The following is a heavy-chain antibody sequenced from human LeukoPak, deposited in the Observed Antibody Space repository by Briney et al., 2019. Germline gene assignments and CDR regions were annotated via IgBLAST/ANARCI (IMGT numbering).Heavy chain of an antibody. CDR2: INTYNDNT. J-gene: IGHJ4*02. V-gene: IGHV1-18*03. CDR3: ARDAPDYYGSGRAFDY. D-gene: IGHD3-10*01. CDR1: GYTFSSYG. Sequence: ASVKVSCKASGYTFSSYGISWVRQAPGQGLEWMGWINTYNDNTDYAQKFQDRVTLTTDTSTSTAYMELRSLRSDDMAIYYCARDAPDYYGSGRAFDYWGQGTLVTVSS.